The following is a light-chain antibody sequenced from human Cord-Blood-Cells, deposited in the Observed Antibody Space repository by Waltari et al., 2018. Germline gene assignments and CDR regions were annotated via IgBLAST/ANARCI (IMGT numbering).Light chain of an antibody. CDR2: DVS. V-gene: IGLV2-11*01. J-gene: IGLJ3*02. CDR3: CSYAGSYTWV. Sequence: QSALTQPRSVSGSPGQSVTISCTGTSSDVGGSYYVSWYQQHPGQAPKLMIYDVSKRPAGVPDRFSGSKSGNTASLTISGLQAEDEADYYCCSYAGSYTWVFGGGTKLTVL. CDR1: SSDVGGSYY.